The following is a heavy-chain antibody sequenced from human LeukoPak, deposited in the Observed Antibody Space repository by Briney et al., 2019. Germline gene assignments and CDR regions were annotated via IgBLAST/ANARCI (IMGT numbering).Heavy chain of an antibody. CDR2: INNDGSST. J-gene: IGHJ4*02. D-gene: IGHD1-26*01. Sequence: PGGSLRLSCAASGFTVSSNYMSWVRQAPGKGLVWVSCINNDGSSTNYADSVKGRFTISRDNAKNTVYLQMDSLRTEDTAVYYCVRGEAHDSWGQGTLITVSS. CDR1: GFTVSSNY. CDR3: VRGEAHDS. V-gene: IGHV3-74*01.